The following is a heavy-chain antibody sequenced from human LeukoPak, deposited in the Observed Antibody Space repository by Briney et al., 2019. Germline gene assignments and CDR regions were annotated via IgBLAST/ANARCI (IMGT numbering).Heavy chain of an antibody. D-gene: IGHD4-11*01. CDR3: TRDRPPQY. CDR2: IDPNTGGT. Sequence: GASVTVSCKPSGYTFTGYYIHWVRQAPGPGFEWMGWIDPNTGGTKYARKFHDRVTMTRDTSISTAYMELSRVTSDDTAVYYCTRDRPPQYWGQGTLVTVSS. CDR1: GYTFTGYY. J-gene: IGHJ4*02. V-gene: IGHV1-2*02.